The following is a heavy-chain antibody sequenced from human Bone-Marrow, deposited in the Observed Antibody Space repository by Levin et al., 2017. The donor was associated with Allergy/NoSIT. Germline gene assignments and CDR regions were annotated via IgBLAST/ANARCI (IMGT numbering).Heavy chain of an antibody. CDR1: GISFSTSI. V-gene: IGHV3-30-3*01. D-gene: IGHD6-19*01. CDR3: AREGHTSGHCGDFDV. CDR2: ISYDGISE. J-gene: IGHJ3*01. Sequence: GESLKISCVASGISFSTSIMHWVRQAPGKGLEWVAGISYDGISEHFADSVKGRFSISRDDSKNVLYLQLDSLRIEDTAVYYCAREGHTSGHCGDFDVWGQGAMVTVSS.